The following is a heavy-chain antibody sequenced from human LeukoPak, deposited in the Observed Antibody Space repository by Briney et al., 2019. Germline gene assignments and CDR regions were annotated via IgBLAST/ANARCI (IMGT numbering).Heavy chain of an antibody. CDR1: GFTFSSYA. V-gene: IGHV3-23*01. CDR2: ISGSGGST. Sequence: GGSLRLSRAASGFTFSSYAMSWVRQAPGKGLEWVSAISGSGGSTYYADSVKGRFTISRDNSKNTLYLQMNSLRAEDTAVYYCAKGPQYSSPVGYFDYWGQGTLVTVSS. CDR3: AKGPQYSSPVGYFDY. J-gene: IGHJ4*02. D-gene: IGHD6-19*01.